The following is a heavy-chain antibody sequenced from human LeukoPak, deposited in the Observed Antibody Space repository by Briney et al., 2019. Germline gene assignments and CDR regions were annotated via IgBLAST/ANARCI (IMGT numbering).Heavy chain of an antibody. Sequence: ASVKVSCKASGYTFTSYDINWVLQATGQGLEWMGWMNPNSGNTGYAQKFQGRVTMTTNTAISTAYMELSSLRSEDTAVYFCARREYGSGSYHLVYWGQGTLVTVSS. CDR1: GYTFTSYD. V-gene: IGHV1-8*01. D-gene: IGHD3-10*01. J-gene: IGHJ4*02. CDR3: ARREYGSGSYHLVY. CDR2: MNPNSGNT.